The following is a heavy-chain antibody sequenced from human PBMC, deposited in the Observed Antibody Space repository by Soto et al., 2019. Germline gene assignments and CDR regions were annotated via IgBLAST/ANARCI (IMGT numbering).Heavy chain of an antibody. CDR1: GGTFSSYT. CDR2: IIPILGIA. CDR3: ARERDIVVVPAAAHGMDV. J-gene: IGHJ6*02. V-gene: IGHV1-69*08. Sequence: QVQLVQSGAEVKKPGSSVKVSCKASGGTFSSYTISWVRQAPGQGLEWMGRIIPILGIANYAQKFQGRVTITADKSTSTGYRELSSLRSEDTAVYYCARERDIVVVPAAAHGMDVWGQGTTVTVSS. D-gene: IGHD2-2*01.